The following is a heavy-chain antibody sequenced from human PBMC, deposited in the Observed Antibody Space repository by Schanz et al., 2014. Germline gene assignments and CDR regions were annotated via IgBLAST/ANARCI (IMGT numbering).Heavy chain of an antibody. V-gene: IGHV1-69*04. CDR1: GGTFSSFG. D-gene: IGHD3-22*01. CDR3: AREVGLYDRGWFDP. J-gene: IGHJ5*02. CDR2: IVPIAGIT. Sequence: QLQLVQSGAEVKKPGSSVKVSCKASGGTFSSFGINWVRQAPGQGLEWMGRIVPIAGITNYAQRFQGRVTITADKSSDTAYMELSSLRSEDTAVYYCAREVGLYDRGWFDPWGQGTLVTVSS.